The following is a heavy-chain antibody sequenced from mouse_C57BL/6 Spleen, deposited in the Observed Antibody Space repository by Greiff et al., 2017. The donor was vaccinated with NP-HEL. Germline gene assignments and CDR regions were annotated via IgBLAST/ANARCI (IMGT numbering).Heavy chain of an antibody. CDR2: INPGSGGT. D-gene: IGHD3-2*02. Sequence: VQLQQSGAELVRPGTSVKVSCKASGYAFTNYLIEWVKQRPGQGLEWIGVINPGSGGTNYNEKFKGKATLTADKSSSTAYMQLSSLTSEDSAVYFCARSGEYFDVWGTGTTVTVSS. J-gene: IGHJ1*03. CDR3: ARSGEYFDV. V-gene: IGHV1-54*01. CDR1: GYAFTNYL.